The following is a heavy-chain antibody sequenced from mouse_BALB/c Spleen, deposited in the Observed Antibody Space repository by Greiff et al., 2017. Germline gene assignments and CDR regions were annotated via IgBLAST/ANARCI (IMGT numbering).Heavy chain of an antibody. CDR2: IYPSDSYT. CDR1: GYTFTSYW. J-gene: IGHJ3*01. V-gene: IGHV1-69*02. CDR3: TKADEGFAY. Sequence: QVQLKESGAELVRPGASVKLSCKASGYTFTSYWINWVKQRPGQGLEWIGNIYPSDSYTNYNQKFKDKATLTVDKSSSTAYMQLSSPTSEDSAVYYCTKADEGFAYWGQGTLVTVSA. D-gene: IGHD2-3*01.